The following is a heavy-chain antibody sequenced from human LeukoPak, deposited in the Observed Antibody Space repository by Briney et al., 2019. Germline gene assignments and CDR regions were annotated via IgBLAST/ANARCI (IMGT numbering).Heavy chain of an antibody. D-gene: IGHD2-8*01. V-gene: IGHV3-23*01. CDR2: SSGSGCST. Sequence: GGSLRLSCAASGFTFSSYAMSWVRQAPGKGVGWALASSGSGCSTYYGDSVKGRFTISRDNSKNTLYLQMNSLRAEDTAVYYCAKGMAYYYYYMDVWGKGTTVTVSS. J-gene: IGHJ6*03. CDR1: GFTFSSYA. CDR3: AKGMAYYYYYMDV.